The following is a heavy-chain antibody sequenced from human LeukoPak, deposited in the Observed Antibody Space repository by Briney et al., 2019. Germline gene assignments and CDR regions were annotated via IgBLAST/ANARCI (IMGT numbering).Heavy chain of an antibody. V-gene: IGHV3-7*02. Sequence: GGSLRLSCAASGFTFSWYWMSWVRQAPGRGLEWVANIKQDGSEKYYVDSVKGRFTLSRDNSKNTLYLQTNTLRDEDTAVYYCAKASSNYFYYFEYWGQGTLVTVSS. D-gene: IGHD2/OR15-2a*01. CDR1: GFTFSWYW. CDR2: IKQDGSEK. J-gene: IGHJ4*02. CDR3: AKASSNYFYYFEY.